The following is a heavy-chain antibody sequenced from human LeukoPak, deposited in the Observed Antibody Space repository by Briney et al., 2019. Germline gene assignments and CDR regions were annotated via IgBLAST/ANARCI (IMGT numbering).Heavy chain of an antibody. V-gene: IGHV1-2*02. J-gene: IGHJ4*02. CDR2: INPNSGAT. CDR1: GYTLTGYY. CDR3: ARDQGGRYHDY. D-gene: IGHD2-2*01. Sequence: ASVKVSCKASGYTLTGYYTHWVRQAPGQGLEWMGWINPNSGATNYAQKFQGGVTMTRDTSIGTAYMELSRLRSDDTAVYYCARDQGGRYHDYWGQGTLVTVSS.